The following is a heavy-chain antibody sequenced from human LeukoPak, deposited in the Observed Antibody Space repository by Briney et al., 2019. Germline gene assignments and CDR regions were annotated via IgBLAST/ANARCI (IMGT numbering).Heavy chain of an antibody. D-gene: IGHD1-26*01. J-gene: IGHJ4*02. Sequence: GASVKVSCKASGYTFTYYYMHCVRQAPGQRLEWMEWINPNSGGTSYAQKFQGRVTMGRDTSIRTAYMERRRLRSEDMAVYDFAREGPMVGGTRLVEYCGQGTLVTVSS. CDR1: GYTFTYYY. V-gene: IGHV1-2*02. CDR3: AREGPMVGGTRLVEY. CDR2: INPNSGGT.